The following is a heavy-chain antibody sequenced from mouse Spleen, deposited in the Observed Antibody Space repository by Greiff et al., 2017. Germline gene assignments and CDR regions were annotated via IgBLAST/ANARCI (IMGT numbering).Heavy chain of an antibody. V-gene: IGHV14-4*01. Sequence: VQLQQSGAELVRPGASVKLSCTASGFNIKDDYMHWVKQRPEQGLEWIGWIDPENGDTEYASKFQGKATITADTSSNTAYLQLSSLTSEDTAVYYCTTTTSGGYFDYWGQGTTLTVSS. CDR2: IDPENGDT. J-gene: IGHJ2*01. D-gene: IGHD1-1*01. CDR1: GFNIKDDY. CDR3: TTTTSGGYFDY.